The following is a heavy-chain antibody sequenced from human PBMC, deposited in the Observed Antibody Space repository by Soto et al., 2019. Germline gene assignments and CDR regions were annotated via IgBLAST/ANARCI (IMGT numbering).Heavy chain of an antibody. CDR2: ISSDGSLE. J-gene: IGHJ6*01. CDR3: ERDTTHIEGSYTLYFFFGLDV. D-gene: IGHD1-26*01. Sequence: SLRLSCTDSEFTFSHYPLQWILHAPFSWLEWVASISSDGSLEYYSDSVKGRFTIHRDNSKNTLFLQMNGLKPEDTALYYFERDTTHIEGSYTLYFFFGLDVWGQGTTVPVSS. V-gene: IGHV3-30-3*01. CDR1: EFTFSHYP.